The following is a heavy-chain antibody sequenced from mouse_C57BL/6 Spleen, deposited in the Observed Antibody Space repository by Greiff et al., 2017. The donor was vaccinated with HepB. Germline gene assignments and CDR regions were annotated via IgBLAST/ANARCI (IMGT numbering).Heavy chain of an antibody. CDR3: ARDCPLYGNYPYWYFDV. J-gene: IGHJ1*03. CDR2: ISDGGSYT. CDR1: GFTFSSYA. D-gene: IGHD2-1*01. V-gene: IGHV5-4*01. Sequence: EVQGVESGGGLVKPGGSLKLSCAASGFTFSSYAMSWVRQTPEKRLEWVATISDGGSYTYYPDNVKGRFTISRDNAKNNLYLQMSHLKSEDTAMYYCARDCPLYGNYPYWYFDVWGTGTTVTVSS.